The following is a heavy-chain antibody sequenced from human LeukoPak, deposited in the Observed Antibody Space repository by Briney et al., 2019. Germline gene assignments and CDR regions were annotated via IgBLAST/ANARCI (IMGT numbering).Heavy chain of an antibody. CDR2: INHNGST. CDR1: GGSFSGYY. J-gene: IGHJ4*02. Sequence: SETLSLTCAVYGGSFSGYYWSWIRQPPGKGLEWIGEINHNGSTNYNPSLKSRVTISVDTSKNQFSLKLSSVTAADTAVYYCATTGLGGDCYYWGQGTLVTVSS. CDR3: ATTGLGGDCYY. V-gene: IGHV4-34*01. D-gene: IGHD2-21*02.